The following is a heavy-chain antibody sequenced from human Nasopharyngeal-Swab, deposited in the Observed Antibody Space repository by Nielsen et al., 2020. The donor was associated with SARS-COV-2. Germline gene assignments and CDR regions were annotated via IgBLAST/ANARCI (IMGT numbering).Heavy chain of an antibody. V-gene: IGHV4-39*01. CDR3: ARHEGHEDYFDY. J-gene: IGHJ4*02. CDR2: IYYSGST. Sequence: PGKGLEWIGSIYYSGSTYYNPSLKSRVTISVGTSKNQFSLKLSSVTAADTAVYYCARHEGHEDYFDYWGQGTLVTVSS.